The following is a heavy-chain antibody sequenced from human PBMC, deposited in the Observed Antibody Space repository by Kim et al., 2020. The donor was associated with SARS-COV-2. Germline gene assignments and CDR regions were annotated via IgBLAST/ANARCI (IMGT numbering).Heavy chain of an antibody. CDR3: ARDEPAAHNYYYYYGMDV. CDR1: GGSISSYY. Sequence: SETLSLTCTVSGGSISSYYWSWIRQPAGKGLEWIGRIYTSGSTNYNPSLKSRVTMSVDTSKNQFSLKLSSVTAADTAVYYCARDEPAAHNYYYYYGMDVWGQGTTVTVSS. J-gene: IGHJ6*02. V-gene: IGHV4-4*07. D-gene: IGHD2-2*01. CDR2: IYTSGST.